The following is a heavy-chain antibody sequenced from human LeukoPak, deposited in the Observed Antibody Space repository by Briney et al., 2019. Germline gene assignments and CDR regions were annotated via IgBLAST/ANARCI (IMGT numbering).Heavy chain of an antibody. J-gene: IGHJ5*02. D-gene: IGHD1-14*01. Sequence: ASVKVSCKASGYTFTGYYMHWVRQAPGQGLEWMGWINPNSGGTNYAQKFQGRVTMTRDTSISTAYMELSSLRSEDTAVYYCARNRGEGFDPWGQGTLVTVSS. CDR1: GYTFTGYY. CDR3: ARNRGEGFDP. V-gene: IGHV1-2*02. CDR2: INPNSGGT.